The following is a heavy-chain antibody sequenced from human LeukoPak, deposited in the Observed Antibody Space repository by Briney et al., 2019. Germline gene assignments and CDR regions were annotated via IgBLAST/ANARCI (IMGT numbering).Heavy chain of an antibody. CDR1: GGSFSGYY. D-gene: IGHD1-26*01. CDR2: INHSGST. Sequence: SETLSLTCAVYGGSFSGYYWSWIRQPPGKGLEWIGEINHSGSTNYNPSLKSRVTISVDTSKNQFSLKLSSVTAADTAVYYCARRSGGSYYLRWFDPWGQGTLVTVSS. V-gene: IGHV4-34*01. CDR3: ARRSGGSYYLRWFDP. J-gene: IGHJ5*02.